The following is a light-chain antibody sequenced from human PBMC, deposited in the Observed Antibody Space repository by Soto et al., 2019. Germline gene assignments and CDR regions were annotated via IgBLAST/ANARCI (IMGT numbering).Light chain of an antibody. V-gene: IGKV1-39*01. CDR2: DAS. CDR1: QSISSW. CDR3: QQSYSTPRT. J-gene: IGKJ1*01. Sequence: DIQMTQSPSTLSASVGDRVTVACRASQSISSWLAWYQQKPGKAPKLLIYDASSLLSGVPSRFSGSGSGTDFTLTIISLQPEDFAPYYCQQSYSTPRTFGQGTKVAIK.